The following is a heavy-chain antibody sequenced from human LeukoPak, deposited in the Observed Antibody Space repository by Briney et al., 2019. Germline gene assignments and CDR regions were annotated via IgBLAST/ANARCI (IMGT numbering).Heavy chain of an antibody. Sequence: TGGSLRLSCAASGFTFSSYWMTWVRQAPGKGLEWVANIKQDGSDKYYVDSVKGRFTISRDNAWDSLFLQMNTLRVEDTAVYYCARGGTPRVRVAINWFDPWGQGTLVTVSS. J-gene: IGHJ5*02. CDR1: GFTFSSYW. V-gene: IGHV3-7*03. D-gene: IGHD2-15*01. CDR2: IKQDGSDK. CDR3: ARGGTPRVRVAINWFDP.